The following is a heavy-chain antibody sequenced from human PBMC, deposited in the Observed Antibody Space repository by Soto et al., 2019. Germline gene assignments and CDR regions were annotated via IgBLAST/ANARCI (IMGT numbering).Heavy chain of an antibody. CDR3: ATVTRYYYYGMDV. V-gene: IGHV1-24*01. Sequence: ASVKASCKVSGYTLTELSMHWVRQAPGKGLEWMGGFDPEDGETIYAQKFQGRVTMAEDTSTDTAYMELSSLRSEDTAVYYCATVTRYYYYGMDVWGQGTTVTVSS. J-gene: IGHJ6*02. CDR2: FDPEDGET. CDR1: GYTLTELS.